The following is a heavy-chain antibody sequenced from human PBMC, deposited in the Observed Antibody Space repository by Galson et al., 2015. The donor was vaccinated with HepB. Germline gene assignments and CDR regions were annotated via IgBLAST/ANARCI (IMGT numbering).Heavy chain of an antibody. Sequence: SLRLSCAASGFTFSSYGMHWVRQAPGKGLEWVAVIWYDGSNKYYADSVKGRFTISRDNSKNTLYLQMNSLRAEDTAVYYCARDHYGGNPPTPMDVWGQGTTVTVSS. CDR3: ARDHYGGNPPTPMDV. J-gene: IGHJ6*02. CDR2: IWYDGSNK. V-gene: IGHV3-33*08. CDR1: GFTFSSYG. D-gene: IGHD4-23*01.